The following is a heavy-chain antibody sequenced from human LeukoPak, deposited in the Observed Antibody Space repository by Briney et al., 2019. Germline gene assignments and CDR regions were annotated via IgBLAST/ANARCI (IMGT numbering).Heavy chain of an antibody. Sequence: ASVKVSCKASGYTFTSYGISWVRQAPGQGLEWMGWISAYNGNTNYAQKLQGRVTMTTNTSTSTAYMALRSLRSDDTAVYYCARMELPYYFDYWGQGTLVTVSS. CDR3: ARMELPYYFDY. J-gene: IGHJ4*02. D-gene: IGHD1-26*01. CDR1: GYTFTSYG. V-gene: IGHV1-18*01. CDR2: ISAYNGNT.